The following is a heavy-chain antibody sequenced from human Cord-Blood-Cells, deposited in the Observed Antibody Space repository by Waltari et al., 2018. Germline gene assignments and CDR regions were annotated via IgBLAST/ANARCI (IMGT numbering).Heavy chain of an antibody. CDR2: ISGSGGST. D-gene: IGHD3-9*01. CDR3: AKDLVRYFDWFPGWDMGAFDI. J-gene: IGHJ3*02. V-gene: IGHV3-23*01. Sequence: LESGGGLVQPGGSLRLSCAASGFTFSSYAMSWVRQAPGTGLEWVSAISGSGGSTYYADSVKGRFTISRDNSKNTLYLQMNSLRAEDTAVYYCAKDLVRYFDWFPGWDMGAFDIWGQGTMVTVSS. CDR1: GFTFSSYA.